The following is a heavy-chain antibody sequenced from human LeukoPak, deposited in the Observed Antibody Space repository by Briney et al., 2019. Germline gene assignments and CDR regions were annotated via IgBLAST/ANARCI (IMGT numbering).Heavy chain of an antibody. CDR1: GFSFSSNS. Sequence: GGSLRLSCAASGFSFSSNSMNWVRQAPGKGLEWVSYISGSSSTIYYADSVKGRFTISRDNAKNSLYLQMNSLRAEDTAVYYCAKDDDWGRYKHWGQGTLVTVSS. V-gene: IGHV3-48*01. CDR2: ISGSSSTI. J-gene: IGHJ1*01. CDR3: AKDDDWGRYKH. D-gene: IGHD3-16*01.